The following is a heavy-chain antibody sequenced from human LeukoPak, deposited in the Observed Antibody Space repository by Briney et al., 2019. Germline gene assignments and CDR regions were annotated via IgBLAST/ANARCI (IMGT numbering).Heavy chain of an antibody. CDR2: IIPVFDTP. J-gene: IGHJ5*02. CDR1: GGTFSNYA. CDR3: ARVSGPCSRSSTSCPTRWFDP. Sequence: SVKVSCKTSGGTFSNYAISWVRQAPGQGLGWMGGIIPVFDTPIYAQKFQGRVTITTDESTSTAYMELSSLRSEDTAVYYCARVSGPCSRSSTSCPTRWFDPWGQGTLVTVSS. D-gene: IGHD2-2*01. V-gene: IGHV1-69*05.